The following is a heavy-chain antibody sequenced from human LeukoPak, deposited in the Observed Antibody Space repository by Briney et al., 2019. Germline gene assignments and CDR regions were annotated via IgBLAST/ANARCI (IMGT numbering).Heavy chain of an antibody. Sequence: SETLSLTCAVYGGSFSGYYWSWIRQPPGKGLEWIGEINHSGSTNYNPSLKSRVIISVDTSKNQFSLKLSSVTAADTAVYYCASAPYYYDSSGYDYWGQGTLVTVSS. V-gene: IGHV4-34*01. CDR1: GGSFSGYY. D-gene: IGHD3-22*01. J-gene: IGHJ4*02. CDR2: INHSGST. CDR3: ASAPYYYDSSGYDY.